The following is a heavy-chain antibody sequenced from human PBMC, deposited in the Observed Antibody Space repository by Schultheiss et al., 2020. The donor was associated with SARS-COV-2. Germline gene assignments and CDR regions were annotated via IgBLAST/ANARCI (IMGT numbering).Heavy chain of an antibody. CDR1: GFTFSSYG. CDR3: ARDDCSSTSCYYYYYYMDV. Sequence: GGSLRLSCAASGFTFSSYGMHWVRQAPGKGLEWVSAISGSGGSTYYADSVKGRFTISRDNAKNSLYLQMNSLRGEDTAVYYCARDDCSSTSCYYYYYYMDVWGKGTTVTVSS. J-gene: IGHJ6*03. V-gene: IGHV3-21*01. D-gene: IGHD2-2*01. CDR2: ISGSGGST.